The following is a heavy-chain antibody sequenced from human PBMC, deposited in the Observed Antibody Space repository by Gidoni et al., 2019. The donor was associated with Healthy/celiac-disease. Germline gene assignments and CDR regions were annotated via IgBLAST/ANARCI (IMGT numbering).Heavy chain of an antibody. CDR1: GGSFISYY. CDR3: ARITSSSYYYYYYGMDV. J-gene: IGHJ6*04. V-gene: IGHV4-59*01. CDR2: SYYSGST. Sequence: QVQLQESGPGLVKHSETLSLTCTVSGGSFISYYWSWIRQPPGKGLEWIGYSYYSGSTNYNPSLKSRVTISVDTSKNQFSLKLSSVTAADTAVYYCARITSSSYYYYYYGMDVWGKGTTVTVSS. D-gene: IGHD6-6*01.